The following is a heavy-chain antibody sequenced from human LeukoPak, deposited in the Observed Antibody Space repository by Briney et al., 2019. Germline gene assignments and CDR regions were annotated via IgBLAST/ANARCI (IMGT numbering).Heavy chain of an antibody. Sequence: GASVKVSCKASGYTFTSYGISWVRQAPGQGLEWMGWISAYNGNTNYAQKLQGRVTMTTDTSTSTAYMELRSLRSDDTAVYYCARIFPGIAAAANWFDPWGQGTLVTVSS. D-gene: IGHD6-13*01. J-gene: IGHJ5*02. CDR2: ISAYNGNT. V-gene: IGHV1-18*01. CDR3: ARIFPGIAAAANWFDP. CDR1: GYTFTSYG.